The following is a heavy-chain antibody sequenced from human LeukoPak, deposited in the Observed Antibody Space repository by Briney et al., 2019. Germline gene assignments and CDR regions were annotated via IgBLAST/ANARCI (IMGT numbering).Heavy chain of an antibody. D-gene: IGHD4-17*01. J-gene: IGHJ4*02. V-gene: IGHV4-39*07. CDR2: MYYSGSS. CDR3: ARSFPSYGANNLFDY. CDR1: GGSVSSSNYF. Sequence: SETLSLTCTVSGGSVSSSNYFWGWIRQPPGKGLEWIGSMYYSGSSNYNPSLKSRVTISVDMSKNQFSLKLSSVTAADTAVYYCARSFPSYGANNLFDYWGQGTLVTVSS.